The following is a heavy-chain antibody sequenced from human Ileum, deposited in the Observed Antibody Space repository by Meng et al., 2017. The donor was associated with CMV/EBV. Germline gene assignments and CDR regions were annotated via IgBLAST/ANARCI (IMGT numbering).Heavy chain of an antibody. V-gene: IGHV3-7*03. J-gene: IGHJ6*02. CDR1: GITSTRHW. CDR3: ANSSGRYHL. Sequence: GEFLKNSCVASGITSTRHWMILVRQPTGKGLEGVANIKEDGSTNLEVDSVKGRFTISRDNYKNSLFLQMNSLGVEDTAVYYCANSSGRYHLWGQGTTVTVSS. CDR2: IKEDGSTN. D-gene: IGHD1-26*01.